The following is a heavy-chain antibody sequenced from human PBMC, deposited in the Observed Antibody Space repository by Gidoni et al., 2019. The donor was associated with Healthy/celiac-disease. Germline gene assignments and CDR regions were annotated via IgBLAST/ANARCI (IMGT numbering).Heavy chain of an antibody. J-gene: IGHJ2*01. V-gene: IGHV4-39*01. Sequence: QLQLQESGPGLVKPSETLSLTCTVSGGSISSSSYYCGWIRQPPGKGLEWIGSIYYSWSTNYNPSLKSRVTISVDTAKNQFSLKLSSVTAADTAVYYCARHPYCTNGVCYSRSGSWYFDLWGRGTLVTVSS. CDR3: ARHPYCTNGVCYSRSGSWYFDL. CDR2: IYYSWST. CDR1: GGSISSSSYY. D-gene: IGHD2-8*01.